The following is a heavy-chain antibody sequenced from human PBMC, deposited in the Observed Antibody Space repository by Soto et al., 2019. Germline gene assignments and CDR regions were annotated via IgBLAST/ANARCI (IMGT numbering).Heavy chain of an antibody. V-gene: IGHV4-4*07. D-gene: IGHD3-3*01. CDR2: IYKSGSS. Sequence: ETLSLTCTVTGGSIDNYYWSWIRQPAGKGLDWIGRIYKSGSSDYNPSLKSRVTMSVDTSKNQFSLNLSSVTAADTAVYYCARDIDYDFWSGYVSDGLDVWGQGTTVTVSS. CDR1: GGSIDNYY. J-gene: IGHJ6*02. CDR3: ARDIDYDFWSGYVSDGLDV.